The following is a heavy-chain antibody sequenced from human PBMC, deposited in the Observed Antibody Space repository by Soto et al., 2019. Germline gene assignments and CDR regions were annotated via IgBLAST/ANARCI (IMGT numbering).Heavy chain of an antibody. V-gene: IGHV1-69*01. CDR2: IIPIFGTA. CDR1: GGTFSSYA. J-gene: IGHJ3*02. Sequence: QVQLVQSGAEVKKPGSSVKVSCKASGGTFSSYAISWVRQAPGQGLEWMGGIIPIFGTANYAQKFQGRVTITADESTSTAYMELSSLGSEDTAVYYCAKYAVTIFGLAYPPAAFDIWGQGTMVTGSS. CDR3: AKYAVTIFGLAYPPAAFDI. D-gene: IGHD3-3*01.